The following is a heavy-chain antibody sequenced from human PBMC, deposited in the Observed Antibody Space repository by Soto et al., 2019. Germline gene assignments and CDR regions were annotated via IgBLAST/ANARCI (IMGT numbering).Heavy chain of an antibody. D-gene: IGHD3-3*01. Sequence: GGSLRLSCAASGFTFSSYGMHWVRQAPGKGLEWVAVIWYDGSNKYYADSVKGRFTISRDNSKNTLYLQMNSLRAEDTAVYYCAIEDDGDTDFWSGYYNGLGYWGQGTLATVSS. V-gene: IGHV3-33*01. J-gene: IGHJ4*02. CDR3: AIEDDGDTDFWSGYYNGLGY. CDR2: IWYDGSNK. CDR1: GFTFSSYG.